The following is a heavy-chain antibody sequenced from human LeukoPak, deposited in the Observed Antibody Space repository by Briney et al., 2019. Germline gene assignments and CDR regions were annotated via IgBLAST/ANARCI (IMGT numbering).Heavy chain of an antibody. J-gene: IGHJ4*02. CDR1: GFTFSSYG. CDR2: ISYDGSKK. V-gene: IGHV3-30*18. D-gene: IGHD1-14*01. CDR3: AKRNYYFDY. Sequence: HPGGSLRLSCAASGFTFSSYGMHWVRQAPGKGLEWVTFISYDGSKKYYTDSVKGRFTISRDNSKNTLYLQMNSLRAEDTAVYYCAKRNYYFDYWGQGTLVTVSS.